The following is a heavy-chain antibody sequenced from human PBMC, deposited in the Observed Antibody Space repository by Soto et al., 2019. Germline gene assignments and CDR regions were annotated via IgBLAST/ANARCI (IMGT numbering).Heavy chain of an antibody. V-gene: IGHV1-2*02. J-gene: IGHJ4*02. CDR3: AREPATAKPEGVDF. Sequence: QVQLVQSGAEVRKPGASVKVSCKASGYTFSDYYIHWVRQAPGQGLEWMGWINPNSGGTKYAPKFQGGVTMTRATSITTDYMELSRLRSGDTAVYYCAREPATAKPEGVDFWGQGTLVTVSS. CDR2: INPNSGGT. CDR1: GYTFSDYY. D-gene: IGHD1-1*01.